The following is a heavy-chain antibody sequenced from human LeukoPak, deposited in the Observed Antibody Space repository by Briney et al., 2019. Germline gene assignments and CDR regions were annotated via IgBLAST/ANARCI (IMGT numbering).Heavy chain of an antibody. CDR2: MNPNSGNT. J-gene: IGHJ6*02. CDR3: ARTAPSRKYYYYGMDV. CDR1: GYTFSSYD. Sequence: EASVNVSCKASGYTFSSYDINWVRQATGQGLEWMGWMNPNSGNTGYAQKFQGRVTMTRNTSISTAYMELSSLRSEDTAVYYCARTAPSRKYYYYGMDVWGQGTTVTVSS. D-gene: IGHD5-18*01. V-gene: IGHV1-8*01.